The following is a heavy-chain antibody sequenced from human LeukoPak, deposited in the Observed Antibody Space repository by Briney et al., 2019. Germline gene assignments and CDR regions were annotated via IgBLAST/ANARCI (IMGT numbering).Heavy chain of an antibody. CDR1: GGSITSGNW. V-gene: IGHV4-4*02. J-gene: IGHJ5*02. Sequence: SGTLSLTCAVSGGSITSGNWWTWVRQSPGKGLEWIGEIHHGGTTNYNPSLKSRVTISVDKSKNQFSLKLNSVTAADTAVYYCARDSALGSGSFRFDPWGQGTLVTVSS. CDR2: IHHGGTT. CDR3: ARDSALGSGSFRFDP. D-gene: IGHD3-10*01.